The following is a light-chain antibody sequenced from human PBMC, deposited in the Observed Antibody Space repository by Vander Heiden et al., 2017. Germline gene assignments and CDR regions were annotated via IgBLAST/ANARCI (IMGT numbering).Light chain of an antibody. CDR2: DAF. J-gene: IGKJ5*01. V-gene: IGKV3-11*01. CDR1: ESVSSY. Sequence: EIVLTQSPATLSLSPGERATLSCRASESVSSYLAWYQQKPGQAPRLLIYDAFNRATGIPTRFSGSGSGTDFTLTISSLEPEDRAVYYCQQRSNWQITFGQGTLMEIK. CDR3: QQRSNWQIT.